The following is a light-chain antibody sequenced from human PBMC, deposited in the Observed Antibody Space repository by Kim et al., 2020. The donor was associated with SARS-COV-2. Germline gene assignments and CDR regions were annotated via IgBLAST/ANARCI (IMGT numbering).Light chain of an antibody. Sequence: PGERATLSCRASQSFTTNYLAWYQQKPGQAPRLLIYGASNRATGIPDRFSGGGSGTDFTLTISRLEPEDFAVYYCQQYGSSLPWTFGQGTKVDIK. CDR2: GAS. V-gene: IGKV3-20*01. J-gene: IGKJ1*01. CDR3: QQYGSSLPWT. CDR1: QSFTTNY.